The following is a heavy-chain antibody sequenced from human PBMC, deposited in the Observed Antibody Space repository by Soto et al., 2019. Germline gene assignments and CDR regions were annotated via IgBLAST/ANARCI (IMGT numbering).Heavy chain of an antibody. V-gene: IGHV3-30-3*01. CDR2: ISYDGNDK. CDR1: GFTFSSYA. CDR3: ARVHYSSGTGDY. J-gene: IGHJ4*02. D-gene: IGHD6-19*01. Sequence: GGSLRLSCAASGFTFSSYAMNWVRQAPGKGLEWVAVISYDGNDKSYADSVKGRFTISRDNSNNTLSLQMNSLRAEDTAVYYCARVHYSSGTGDYWGQGTLVTVSS.